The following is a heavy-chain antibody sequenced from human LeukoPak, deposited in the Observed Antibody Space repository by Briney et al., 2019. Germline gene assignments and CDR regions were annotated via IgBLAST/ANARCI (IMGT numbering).Heavy chain of an antibody. J-gene: IGHJ3*02. Sequence: GGSLRLSCAASGFTFSTYAMHWVRQPPGKGLEWVALISSDGSNKYYADSVKGRFTISRDNSKNTLYLQMNSLRAEDTAVYYCTKTRNPPKYYYDSSGYLDAFDIWGQGTMVTVSS. CDR1: GFTFSTYA. D-gene: IGHD3-22*01. CDR3: TKTRNPPKYYYDSSGYLDAFDI. CDR2: ISSDGSNK. V-gene: IGHV3-30-3*02.